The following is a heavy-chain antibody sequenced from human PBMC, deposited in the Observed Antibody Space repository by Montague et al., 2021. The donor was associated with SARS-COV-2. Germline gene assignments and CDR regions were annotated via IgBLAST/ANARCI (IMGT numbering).Heavy chain of an antibody. CDR1: GGSISSYY. J-gene: IGHJ6*03. V-gene: IGHV4-59*01. CDR3: ARGIITIPFIPAHYYMDV. CDR2: IYYSGST. D-gene: IGHD3-3*01. Sequence: SETLSLTCTVSGGSISSYYWSWIRQPPGKGLEWIGYIYYSGSTNYNPSLKSRVTISVDTSKNQFSLKLSSVTAADTAVYYCARGIITIPFIPAHYYMDVWGKGITVTVSS.